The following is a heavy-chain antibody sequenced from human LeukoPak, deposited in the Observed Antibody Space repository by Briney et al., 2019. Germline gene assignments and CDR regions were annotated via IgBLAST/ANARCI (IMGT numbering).Heavy chain of an antibody. Sequence: SETLSLTCTVSGGSISSYYWSWIRQPPGKGLEWIGYIYYSGSTNYNPSLKSRVTISVDTSKNQFSLKLSSVTAADTAVYYCARGFRYFDRLSDYYFDYWGQGTLVTVSS. CDR2: IYYSGST. J-gene: IGHJ4*02. D-gene: IGHD3-9*01. V-gene: IGHV4-59*01. CDR1: GGSISSYY. CDR3: ARGFRYFDRLSDYYFDY.